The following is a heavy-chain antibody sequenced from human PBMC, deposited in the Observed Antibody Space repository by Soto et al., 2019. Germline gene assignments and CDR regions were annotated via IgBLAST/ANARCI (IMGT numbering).Heavy chain of an antibody. CDR1: GDTFSSNSVA. J-gene: IGHJ6*02. CDR2: TYYRSRWYS. D-gene: IGHD2-15*01. V-gene: IGHV6-1*01. Sequence: RSLTCVGSGDTFSSNSVAWNWVRQSPSRGLEWLGRTYYRSRWYSDYAVSVRSRIDINADTSKNQVSLQLNSVTPEDTAVYYCARSEEDSDYYYYGMDVWGQGTTVTVSS. CDR3: ARSEEDSDYYYYGMDV.